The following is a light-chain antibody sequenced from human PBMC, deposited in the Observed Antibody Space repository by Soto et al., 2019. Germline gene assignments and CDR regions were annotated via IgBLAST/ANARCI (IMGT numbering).Light chain of an antibody. V-gene: IGLV1-44*01. CDR2: ANK. J-gene: IGLJ3*02. CDR1: SSNIGGNT. Sequence: QAVVTQPPSASGTPGQRVTISCSGSSSNIGGNTVNWYQQLPGTAPKLLMFANKERPSGVPDRFSASKSGTSASLAINGLQSEDEADYYCATWDDSLNGWVFGGGTKVTVL. CDR3: ATWDDSLNGWV.